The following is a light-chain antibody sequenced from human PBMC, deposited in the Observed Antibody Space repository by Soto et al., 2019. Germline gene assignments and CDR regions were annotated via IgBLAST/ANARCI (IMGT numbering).Light chain of an antibody. CDR3: CSYAGSVV. CDR2: EGS. Sequence: QSALTQPASVSGSPGQSITISCTGTSSDVGSYNLVSWYQQHPGKAPKLMIYEGSKRPSGVSNRFSGSKSGNTASLTISGLQAEDEADYYCCSYAGSVVFGGWPQLTFL. CDR1: SSDVGSYNL. V-gene: IGLV2-23*01. J-gene: IGLJ2*01.